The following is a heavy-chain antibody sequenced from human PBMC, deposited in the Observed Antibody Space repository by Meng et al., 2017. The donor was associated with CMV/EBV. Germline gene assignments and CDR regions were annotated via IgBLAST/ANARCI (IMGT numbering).Heavy chain of an antibody. Sequence: GGSLRPSCAASGFTFDDYAMHWVRQAPGKGLEWVSGISWNSGSIGYADSVKGRFTISRDNAKNSLYLQMNSLRAEDTALYYCAKDNAIVVVPAAIGAFDIWGQGTMVTVSS. CDR1: GFTFDDYA. D-gene: IGHD2-2*01. CDR3: AKDNAIVVVPAAIGAFDI. V-gene: IGHV3-9*01. J-gene: IGHJ3*02. CDR2: ISWNSGSI.